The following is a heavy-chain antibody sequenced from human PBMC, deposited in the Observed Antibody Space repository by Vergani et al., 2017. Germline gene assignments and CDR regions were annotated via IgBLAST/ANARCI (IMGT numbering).Heavy chain of an antibody. CDR2: IWYDGADK. CDR1: GFTFSSYG. J-gene: IGHJ4*02. V-gene: IGHV3-33*01. Sequence: VQLVESGGGLVQPGRSLRLSCAASGFTFSSYGMHWVRQAPGKGLEWVAVIWYDGADKYYADSVKGRFTISRDNSKNTLYLQMNSLRAEDTAVYYCARGYCTGGSCYSLFDYWGQGTLVTVSS. D-gene: IGHD2-15*01. CDR3: ARGYCTGGSCYSLFDY.